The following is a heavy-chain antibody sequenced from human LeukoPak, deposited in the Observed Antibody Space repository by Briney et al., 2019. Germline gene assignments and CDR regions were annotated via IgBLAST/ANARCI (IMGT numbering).Heavy chain of an antibody. D-gene: IGHD2-15*01. CDR1: GGSFSGYY. V-gene: IGHV4-34*01. Sequence: PSETLSLTCAVYGGSFSGYYWSWIRQPPGKGLEWIGEISHSGSTNYNPSLKSRVTISVDTSKNQFSLKLSSVTAADTAVYYCARRIPIVVVVAATPGYFDYWGQGTLVTVSS. CDR2: ISHSGST. J-gene: IGHJ4*02. CDR3: ARRIPIVVVVAATPGYFDY.